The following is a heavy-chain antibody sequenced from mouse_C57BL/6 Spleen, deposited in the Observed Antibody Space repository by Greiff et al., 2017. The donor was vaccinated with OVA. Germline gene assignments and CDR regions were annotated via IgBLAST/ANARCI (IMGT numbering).Heavy chain of an antibody. CDR1: GFTFSDYG. CDR2: ISNLAYSI. D-gene: IGHD1-1*01. V-gene: IGHV5-15*01. CDR3: ARGTTVVRYFDV. J-gene: IGHJ1*03. Sequence: EVKVVESGGGLVQPGGSLKLSCAASGFTFSDYGMAWVRQAPRKGPEWVAFISNLAYSIYYADTVTGRFTISRENAKNTLYLEMSSLRSEDTAMYYCARGTTVVRYFDVWGTGTTVTVSS.